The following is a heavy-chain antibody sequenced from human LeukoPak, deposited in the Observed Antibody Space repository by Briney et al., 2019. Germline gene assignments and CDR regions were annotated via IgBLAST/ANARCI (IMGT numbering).Heavy chain of an antibody. Sequence: TGGSLRLSCAASGFTFSRDSMNWVRQAPGKGLEWVSSISSSSSYIYYADSVKGRFTISRDNAKNSLYLQMNSLRAEDTAVYYCARIRTGVFGAFDIWGQGTMVTVSS. CDR3: ARIRTGVFGAFDI. J-gene: IGHJ3*02. CDR1: GFTFSRDS. CDR2: ISSSSSYI. D-gene: IGHD7-27*01. V-gene: IGHV3-21*01.